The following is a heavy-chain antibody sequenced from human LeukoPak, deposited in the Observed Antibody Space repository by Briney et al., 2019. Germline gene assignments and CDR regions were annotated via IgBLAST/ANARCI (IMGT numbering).Heavy chain of an antibody. Sequence: PGGSLRLSCAASGFTFSTYDMNWVRQAPGKGLEWVSHISTTGTTVYYADAVKGRFTISRDNAKNSLYLQMNSLRAEDTAVYYCARDATHLDYYDSSGKGFYYYGMDVWGQGTTVTVSS. J-gene: IGHJ6*02. CDR3: ARDATHLDYYDSSGKGFYYYGMDV. CDR1: GFTFSTYD. D-gene: IGHD3-22*01. CDR2: ISTTGTTV. V-gene: IGHV3-48*03.